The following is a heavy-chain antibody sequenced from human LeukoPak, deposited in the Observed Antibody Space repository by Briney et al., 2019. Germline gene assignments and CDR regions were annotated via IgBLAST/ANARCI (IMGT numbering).Heavy chain of an antibody. D-gene: IGHD1-26*01. Sequence: GGSLRLSCAASGFTFSSYAMHWVRQAPGKGLEWVAVISYDGSNKYYADSVKGRFTISRDNSKNTLYLQMNSLRAEDTAVYYCARGVVTWELPGGGYFDYWGQGTLVTVSS. V-gene: IGHV3-30*14. CDR1: GFTFSSYA. CDR3: ARGVVTWELPGGGYFDY. CDR2: ISYDGSNK. J-gene: IGHJ4*02.